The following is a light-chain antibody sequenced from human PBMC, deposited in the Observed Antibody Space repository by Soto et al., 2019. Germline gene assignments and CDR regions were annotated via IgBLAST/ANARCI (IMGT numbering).Light chain of an antibody. CDR2: AAS. J-gene: IGKJ1*01. CDR3: QQYGSAPWT. Sequence: EIVLTQSPGTLPLSPGERATLSCRASLSVASNYVAWYQQKPGQAPRLLIYAASGRATGIPDRFSGSGSGTDFTRTISRLEPEDFAVYYCQQYGSAPWTFGQGTKLEIK. V-gene: IGKV3-20*01. CDR1: LSVASNY.